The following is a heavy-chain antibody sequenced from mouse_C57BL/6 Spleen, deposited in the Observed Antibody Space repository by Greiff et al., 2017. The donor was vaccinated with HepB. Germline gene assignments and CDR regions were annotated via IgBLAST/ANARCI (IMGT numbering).Heavy chain of an antibody. CDR2: ISDGGSYT. CDR1: GFTFSSYA. D-gene: IGHD1-1*01. J-gene: IGHJ2*01. CDR3: AREEGVVFDY. V-gene: IGHV5-4*01. Sequence: EVKLVESGGGLVKPGGSLKLSCAASGFTFSSYAMSWVRQTPEKRLEWVATISDGGSYTYYPDNVKGRFTISRDNAKNNLYLQMSHLKSEDTAMYYCAREEGVVFDYWGQGTTLTVSS.